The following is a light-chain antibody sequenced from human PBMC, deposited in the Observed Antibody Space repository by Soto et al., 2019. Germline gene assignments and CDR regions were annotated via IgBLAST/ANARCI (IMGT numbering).Light chain of an antibody. J-gene: IGKJ1*01. CDR1: QSVTSSS. CDR3: HQYGRPPQT. CDR2: AAS. V-gene: IGKV3-20*01. Sequence: EIVLTQSPGTLSLSPGERATLSCRASQSVTSSSLAWYQQKPGQAPRLLIYAASSRATGIPDRFSGSGSGTYISLSISRLDPEDFAIYYYHQYGRPPQTFGQGIRVEVK.